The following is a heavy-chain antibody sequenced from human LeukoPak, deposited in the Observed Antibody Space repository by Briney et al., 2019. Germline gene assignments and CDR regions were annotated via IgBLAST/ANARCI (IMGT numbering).Heavy chain of an antibody. CDR1: GGSISSSSYY. D-gene: IGHD6-19*01. CDR3: ARGIAVAGTGNWFDP. CDR2: INHSGST. J-gene: IGHJ5*02. V-gene: IGHV4-39*07. Sequence: EPSETLSLTCTVSGGSISSSSYYWGWIRQPPGKGLEWIGEINHSGSTNYNPSLKSRVTISVDTSKNQFSLKLSSVTAADTAVYYCARGIAVAGTGNWFDPWGQGTLVTVSS.